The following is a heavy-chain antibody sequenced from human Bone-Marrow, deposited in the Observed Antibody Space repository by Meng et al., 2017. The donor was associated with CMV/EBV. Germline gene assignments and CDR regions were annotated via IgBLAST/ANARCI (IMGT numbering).Heavy chain of an antibody. D-gene: IGHD2-2*02. CDR2: INPNSGGT. CDR1: GYTFTGYY. CDR3: ARIGTYCSSTSCYTFDI. Sequence: ASVKVSCKASGYTFTGYYMHWVRQAPGQGLEWMGWINPNSGGTNYAQKFQGRVTMTRDTSISTAYMELSRLRSDDTAVYYCARIGTYCSSTSCYTFDIWGQGTMVTV. V-gene: IGHV1-2*02. J-gene: IGHJ3*02.